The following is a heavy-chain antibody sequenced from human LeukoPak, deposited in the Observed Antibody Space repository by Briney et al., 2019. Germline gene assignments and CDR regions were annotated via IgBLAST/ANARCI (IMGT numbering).Heavy chain of an antibody. D-gene: IGHD2-15*01. CDR2: INPSGAST. CDR3: AREGNQNIVVVVAATGGFYY. V-gene: IGHV1-46*01. CDR1: VYTFTSYY. J-gene: IGHJ4*02. Sequence: ASLKVSRKPSVYTFTSYYMHWVRQAPGQGLEWMGIINPSGASTSYAQKFQGRVTMTRDTFTSTVYMELSSLRSEDTAVYYCAREGNQNIVVVVAATGGFYYWGQGTLVPVSS.